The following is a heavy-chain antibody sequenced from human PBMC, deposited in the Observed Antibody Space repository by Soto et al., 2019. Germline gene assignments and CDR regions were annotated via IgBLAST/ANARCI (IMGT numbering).Heavy chain of an antibody. CDR2: IYPGDSDT. V-gene: IGHV5-51*01. Sequence: EVQLVQSGAEVKKPGESLKISCKGSGYNFTNYWIGWVRQMPGKGLESMGIIYPGDSDTRYSPSFQGQVTISADKSISTAYLQWSSLKASDTAMYYCAGGGVRGVVTRTRDYYGMDVWGQGTTVTVPS. CDR3: AGGGVRGVVTRTRDYYGMDV. D-gene: IGHD3-10*01. CDR1: GYNFTNYW. J-gene: IGHJ6*02.